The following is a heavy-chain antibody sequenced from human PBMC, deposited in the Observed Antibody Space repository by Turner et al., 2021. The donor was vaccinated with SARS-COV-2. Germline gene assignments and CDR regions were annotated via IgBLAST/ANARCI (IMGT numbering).Heavy chain of an antibody. CDR3: ASESVLRFLEWLSSGPYYGMDV. J-gene: IGHJ6*02. CDR2: IYYSGST. CDR1: GCSISSSSYY. Sequence: QLQLQESGPGLVKPSETLSLTCTVSGCSISSSSYYWGWIRQPPGKGLEWIGTIYYSGSTYYNPSLKSRVTISVDTSKNQFSLKLSSVTAADTAVYYCASESVLRFLEWLSSGPYYGMDVWGQGTTVTVSS. D-gene: IGHD3-3*01. V-gene: IGHV4-39*01.